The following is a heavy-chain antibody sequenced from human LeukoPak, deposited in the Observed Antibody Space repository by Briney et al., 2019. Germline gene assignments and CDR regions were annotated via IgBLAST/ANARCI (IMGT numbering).Heavy chain of an antibody. J-gene: IGHJ5*02. D-gene: IGHD3-10*01. V-gene: IGHV3-23*01. Sequence: GGSLRLSCAASGFTFSSYGMSWVRQAPGKGLEWVSGIRSSGDSTYYADSVKGRFTISRDNSKNTLYLQMNSLRAEDTAVYYCARARKSGGITMIRGVKDRGWFDPWGQGTLVTVSS. CDR2: IRSSGDST. CDR1: GFTFSSYG. CDR3: ARARKSGGITMIRGVKDRGWFDP.